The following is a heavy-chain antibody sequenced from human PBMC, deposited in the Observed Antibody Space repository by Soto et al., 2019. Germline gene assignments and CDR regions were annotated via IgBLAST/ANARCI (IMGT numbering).Heavy chain of an antibody. CDR3: ARLNYDSRGYYHYYYGTDV. J-gene: IGHJ6*02. V-gene: IGHV4-34*01. CDR2: INHSGST. Sequence: SETLSLTCAVYGGSGWSFSGYYWSWIRQPPGKGLEWIGEINHSGSTNYNPSLKSRVTISVDTSKNQFSLKLSSVTATDTAVYYCARLNYDSRGYYHYYYGTDVWGQGTTVTVSS. CDR1: GGSGWSFSGYY. D-gene: IGHD3-22*01.